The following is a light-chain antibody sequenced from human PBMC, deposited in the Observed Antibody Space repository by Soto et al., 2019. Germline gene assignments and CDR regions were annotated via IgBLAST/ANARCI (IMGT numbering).Light chain of an antibody. Sequence: EIVLTQSPGTLSLSPGERATLSCRASQSVSSSYLAWYQQKPGQAPRLLIYGASSRATGIPDRFSGSGSGTDFTLIIRRLEPEDFAVYYCQQYGSSQSFAQGTKVEIK. V-gene: IGKV3-20*01. CDR3: QQYGSSQS. CDR2: GAS. CDR1: QSVSSSY. J-gene: IGKJ1*01.